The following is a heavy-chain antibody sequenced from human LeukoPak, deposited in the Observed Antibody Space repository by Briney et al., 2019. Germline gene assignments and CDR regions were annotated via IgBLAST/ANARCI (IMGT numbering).Heavy chain of an antibody. J-gene: IGHJ4*02. V-gene: IGHV1-2*02. CDR1: GYTVTGYY. CDR2: INPNSGGT. CDR3: ARAEVYYGSGSYDY. Sequence: ASVKVSCKASGYTVTGYYMHWVRQAPGQGLEWMGWINPNSGGTNYAQKFQGRVTMTRDTSISTAYMELSRLRSDDTAVYYCARAEVYYGSGSYDYWGQGTLVTVSS. D-gene: IGHD3-10*01.